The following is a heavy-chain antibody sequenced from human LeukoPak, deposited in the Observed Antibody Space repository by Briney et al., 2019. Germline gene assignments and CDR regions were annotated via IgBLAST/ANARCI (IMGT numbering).Heavy chain of an antibody. CDR3: ARSLSANLVFFL. V-gene: IGHV4-59*08. J-gene: IGHJ6*02. Sequence: SETLSLTCTVSGGSISSFYWSLIRQPPGKGLEWIGYIYYSGSTNYNPSLKSRVTISVDTSKDQFSLKLTSVTAADTAVYYCARSLSANLVFFLWGQGTTVTVSS. CDR2: IYYSGST. D-gene: IGHD2/OR15-2a*01. CDR1: GGSISSFY.